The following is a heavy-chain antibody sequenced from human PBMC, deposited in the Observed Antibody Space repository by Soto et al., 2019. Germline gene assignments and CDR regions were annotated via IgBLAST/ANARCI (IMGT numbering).Heavy chain of an antibody. D-gene: IGHD2-2*01. J-gene: IGHJ4*02. CDR3: ARHGGYCSSTSCYEVLAKYFDY. V-gene: IGHV5-51*01. Sequence: GESLKISCKGSGYSFTSYWIGWVRQMPGKGLEWMGIIYPGDSDTRYSPSFQGQVTISADKSISTAYLQWSSLKASDTAMYYCARHGGYCSSTSCYEVLAKYFDYWGQGTLVTVSS. CDR1: GYSFTSYW. CDR2: IYPGDSDT.